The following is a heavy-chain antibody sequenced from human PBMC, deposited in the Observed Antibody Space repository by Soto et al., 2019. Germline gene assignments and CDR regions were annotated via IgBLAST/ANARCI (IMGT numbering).Heavy chain of an antibody. CDR1: GYTFTSYG. CDR3: ARLRAVAGTHDAFEI. J-gene: IGHJ3*02. Sequence: ASVKVSCKASGYTFTSYGISWVRQAPGQGLEWMGWISAYNGNTNYAQKQQGRVTITTDTSASTVYMELRSLKSDDTAVYYCARLRAVAGTHDAFEIWGQGTMVTVSS. CDR2: ISAYNGNT. D-gene: IGHD6-19*01. V-gene: IGHV1-18*01.